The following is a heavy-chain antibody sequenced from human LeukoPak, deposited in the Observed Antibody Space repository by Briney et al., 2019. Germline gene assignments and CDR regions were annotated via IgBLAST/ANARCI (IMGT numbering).Heavy chain of an antibody. Sequence: GGSLRLSCAASGFTFDDYAMHWVRQAPGKGLEWVSGISWNSGSIGYADSVKGRFTISRDNAKNSLYLQMNSLRAEDMALYYCAKGYCSSTSCFMEDYWGQGTLVTVSS. D-gene: IGHD2-2*01. CDR1: GFTFDDYA. J-gene: IGHJ4*02. CDR3: AKGYCSSTSCFMEDY. CDR2: ISWNSGSI. V-gene: IGHV3-9*03.